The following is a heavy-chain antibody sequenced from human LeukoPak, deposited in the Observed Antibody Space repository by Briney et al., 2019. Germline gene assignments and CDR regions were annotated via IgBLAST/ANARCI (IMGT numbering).Heavy chain of an antibody. CDR1: EFTFSNYW. CDR3: AKDREQWLLD. V-gene: IGHV3-23*01. J-gene: IGHJ4*02. CDR2: ISGSGGST. Sequence: GGSLRLSCAASEFTFSNYWMHWVRQAPGKGLVWVSAISGSGGSTYYADSVKGRFTISRDNSKNTLYLQMNSLRAEDTAVYYCAKDREQWLLDWGQGTLVTVSS. D-gene: IGHD6-19*01.